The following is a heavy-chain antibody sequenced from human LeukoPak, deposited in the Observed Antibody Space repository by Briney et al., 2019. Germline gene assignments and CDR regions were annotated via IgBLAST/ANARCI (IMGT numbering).Heavy chain of an antibody. J-gene: IGHJ4*02. CDR1: GYTFTGYY. V-gene: IGHV1-2*02. D-gene: IGHD1-26*01. Sequence: GASVKVSCKASGYTFTGYYIHWVRQAPGQGLEWVGWINPNSGGTNYAQKFQGRVTMTRDTSISTVYMEVSGLRSDDTAVYYRARRMELLHFDSWGQGTLVIVSS. CDR3: ARRMELLHFDS. CDR2: INPNSGGT.